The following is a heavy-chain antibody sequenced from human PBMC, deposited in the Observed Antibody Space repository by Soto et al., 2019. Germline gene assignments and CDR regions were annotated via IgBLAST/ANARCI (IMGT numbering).Heavy chain of an antibody. CDR1: GYSFTSYW. V-gene: IGHV5-51*01. J-gene: IGHJ5*02. CDR3: ARHARQHRWLQSDNWFDP. Sequence: GESLKISCKGSGYSFTSYWIGWVRQMPGKGLEWMGIIYPGDSDTRYSPSFQGQVTILADKSISTAYLQWSSLKASDTAMYYCARHARQHRWLQSDNWFDPWGQGTLVTVSS. CDR2: IYPGDSDT. D-gene: IGHD5-12*01.